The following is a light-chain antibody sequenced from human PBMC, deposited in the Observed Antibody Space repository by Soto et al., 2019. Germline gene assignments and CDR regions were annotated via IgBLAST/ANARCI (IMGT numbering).Light chain of an antibody. CDR1: QSVSSY. V-gene: IGKV1-39*01. J-gene: IGKJ2*01. Sequence: DIQMTQSTTSLSASVGPNLTITCRASQSVSSYLDWYQQKPGTAPRVLIHCASSLESGVPARFSGSGSGTDFTLTISSLEPEDFAVYYCKQCGGIPYTFGQG. CDR2: CAS. CDR3: KQCGGIPYT.